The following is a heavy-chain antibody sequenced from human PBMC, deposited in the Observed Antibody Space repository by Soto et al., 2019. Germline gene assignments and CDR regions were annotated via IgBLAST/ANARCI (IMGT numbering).Heavy chain of an antibody. Sequence: QVQLQQWGAGLLKPSETLSLTCAVYGGSFSGYYWSWIRQPPGKGLEWIGEINHSGSTNYNPSLKKRVTISVDTYKNQFSLKLSSVTAADTAVYYCERGFLDRGSYAFDIWGQGTMVTVSS. D-gene: IGHD5-12*01. CDR1: GGSFSGYY. CDR3: ERGFLDRGSYAFDI. J-gene: IGHJ3*02. V-gene: IGHV4-34*01. CDR2: INHSGST.